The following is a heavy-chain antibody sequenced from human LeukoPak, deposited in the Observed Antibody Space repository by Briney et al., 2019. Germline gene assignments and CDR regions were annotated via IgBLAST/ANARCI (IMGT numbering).Heavy chain of an antibody. Sequence: PGGSLRLSCAASGFTFSSHWMSWVRQAPGKGLEWVANINLDGSEKYYVDSVKGRFTISRDNAKNSLYLQTNSLRAEDTAVYFCAREGVVVGMEGFDYWGQGTLVTVSS. V-gene: IGHV3-7*01. D-gene: IGHD3-22*01. J-gene: IGHJ4*02. CDR2: INLDGSEK. CDR1: GFTFSSHW. CDR3: AREGVVVGMEGFDY.